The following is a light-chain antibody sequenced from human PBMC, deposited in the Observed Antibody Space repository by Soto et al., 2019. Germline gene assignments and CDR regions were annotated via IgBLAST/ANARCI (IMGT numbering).Light chain of an antibody. J-gene: IGLJ1*01. V-gene: IGLV2-23*02. Sequence: QSVLTQPGSVSESPGQSITISCTGTSSDVGSYKFVSWYQHHPGKAPKLMIYEDSKRPSGVSDRFSGSKSGNTASLTISGLQADDEADYYCCSYAGTTNVFGTGTKVTVL. CDR1: SSDVGSYKF. CDR2: EDS. CDR3: CSYAGTTNV.